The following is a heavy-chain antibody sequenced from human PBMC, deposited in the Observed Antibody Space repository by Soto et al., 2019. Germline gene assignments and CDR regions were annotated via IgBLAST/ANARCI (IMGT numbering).Heavy chain of an antibody. J-gene: IGHJ5*02. D-gene: IGHD2-15*01. CDR1: GGSISSGGYY. V-gene: IGHV4-31*03. CDR2: IYYSGST. CDR3: AREADCSGGSCYSGERNWFDP. Sequence: PSETLSLTCTVSGGSISSGGYYWSWIRQHPGKGLEWIGYIYYSGSTYYNPSLKSRVTISVDTSKNQFSLKLSSVTAADTAVYYCAREADCSGGSCYSGERNWFDPWGQGTLVTVSS.